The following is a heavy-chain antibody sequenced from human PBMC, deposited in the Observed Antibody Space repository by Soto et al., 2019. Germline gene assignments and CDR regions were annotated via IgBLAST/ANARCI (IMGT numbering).Heavy chain of an antibody. V-gene: IGHV3-30-3*01. CDR3: TRADVTATLRVFDP. D-gene: IGHD4-4*01. J-gene: IGHJ5*02. CDR2: ISGDGNTK. Sequence: GGSLRLSCAASGFTFSHFPIHWVRQAPGKGLEWLAFISGDGNTKYYADSVGGRFTITRDNSKNTLFLQMNSLSAEDTAVYYCTRADVTATLRVFDPWGQGTLVTVSS. CDR1: GFTFSHFP.